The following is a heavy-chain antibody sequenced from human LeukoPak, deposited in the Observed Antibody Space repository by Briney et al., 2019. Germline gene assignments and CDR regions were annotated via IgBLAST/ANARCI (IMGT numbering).Heavy chain of an antibody. Sequence: GEPRKFSGKASGYSFTTYWIGWVRKMQGKGLEWMDIIYTGDSATRYSPSFQGQATISADKSISTAYLQWSSLKASDTAMYYCARHGAVGTTVTVNWFVPWGQGTLVTVSS. CDR3: ARHGAVGTTVTVNWFVP. D-gene: IGHD4-17*01. V-gene: IGHV5-51*01. CDR1: GYSFTTYW. CDR2: IYTGDSAT. J-gene: IGHJ5*02.